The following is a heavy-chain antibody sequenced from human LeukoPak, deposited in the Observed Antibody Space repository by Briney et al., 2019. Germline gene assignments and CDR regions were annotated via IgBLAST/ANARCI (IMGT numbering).Heavy chain of an antibody. CDR2: MRPTSPYT. Sequence: ASVKVSCKASGYSISNYDINWVRQAPGQGLEWMGWMRPTSPYTGYALKFQDRVSSTSDTSINTAFMELHSLTSEDTAAYYCARGGGWAEIGLDIWGQGTMVTVS. D-gene: IGHD6-19*01. J-gene: IGHJ3*02. CDR3: ARGGGWAEIGLDI. V-gene: IGHV1-8*01. CDR1: GYSISNYD.